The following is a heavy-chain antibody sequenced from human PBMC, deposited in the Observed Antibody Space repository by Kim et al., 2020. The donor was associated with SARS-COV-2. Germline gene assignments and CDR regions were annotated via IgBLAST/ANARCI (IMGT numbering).Heavy chain of an antibody. V-gene: IGHV3-30*18. J-gene: IGHJ4*02. D-gene: IGHD3-22*01. CDR1: GFTFSSYG. CDR2: ISYDGTNK. Sequence: GGSLRLSRAASGFTFSSYGMHWVRQAPGKGLEWMAVISYDGTNKYYVDSVKGRFTISRDNSKNTLYLQMNSLRAEDTALYYCAKDRIIYYDSSGYWNYFHYWGQGILVTVSS. CDR3: AKDRIIYYDSSGYWNYFHY.